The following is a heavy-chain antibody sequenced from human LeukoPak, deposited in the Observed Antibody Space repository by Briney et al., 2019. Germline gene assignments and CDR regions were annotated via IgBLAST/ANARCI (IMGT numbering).Heavy chain of an antibody. V-gene: IGHV3-48*01. CDR2: ISASSTTI. CDR3: ARGELRGGPRGDAFDF. Sequence: GGSLRLSCAASGFTFISYSMKWVRQAPGKGLEWVSYISASSTTIYYIDSVKGRFTISRDNAKSSLYLQMNSLRAEVTAVYYWARGELRGGPRGDAFDFWGQGTMVTVSS. D-gene: IGHD3-10*01. CDR1: GFTFISYS. J-gene: IGHJ3*01.